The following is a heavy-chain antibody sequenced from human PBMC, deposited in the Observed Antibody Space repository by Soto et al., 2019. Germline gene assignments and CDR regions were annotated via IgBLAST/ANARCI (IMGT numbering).Heavy chain of an antibody. CDR1: GYTFTSYG. J-gene: IGHJ6*02. V-gene: IGHV1-18*01. CDR3: ARDPPFGIAAAGTGLYSYYYGMDV. Sequence: ASVKVSCKASGYTFTSYGISWVRQAPGQGLEWMGWISAYNGNTNYAQKLQGRVTMTTDTSTSTAYMELRSLRSDDTAVYYCARDPPFGIAAAGTGLYSYYYGMDVWGQGTTVTVSS. CDR2: ISAYNGNT. D-gene: IGHD6-13*01.